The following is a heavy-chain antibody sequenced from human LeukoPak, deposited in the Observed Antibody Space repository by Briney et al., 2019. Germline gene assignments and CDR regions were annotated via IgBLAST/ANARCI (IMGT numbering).Heavy chain of an antibody. J-gene: IGHJ4*02. D-gene: IGHD4/OR15-4a*01. CDR3: ARRAGAYSHPYDY. CDR2: ISVSGDST. CDR1: GFTFSSYA. V-gene: IGHV3-23*01. Sequence: GGPLRLSCAASGFTFSSYAMSWVRQAPGKGLEWVSTISVSGDSTYYADSVKGRFTISRDNSKNTLYLQMNSLRAEDTAVYYCARRAGAYSHPYDYWGQGTLVTVSS.